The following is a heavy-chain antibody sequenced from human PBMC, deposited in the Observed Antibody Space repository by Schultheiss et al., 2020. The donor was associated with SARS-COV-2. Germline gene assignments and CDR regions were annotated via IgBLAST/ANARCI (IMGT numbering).Heavy chain of an antibody. CDR1: GFTFDDYA. V-gene: IGHV3-23*01. D-gene: IGHD3-22*01. J-gene: IGHJ3*02. Sequence: GGSLRLSCAASGFTFDDYAMHWVRQAPGKGLEWVSGISWNSGSTYYADSVKGRFTISRDNSKNTLYLQMNSLRAEDTAVYYCAKDFEPDYYDSSGYFGDAFDIWGQGTMVTVSS. CDR2: ISWNSGST. CDR3: AKDFEPDYYDSSGYFGDAFDI.